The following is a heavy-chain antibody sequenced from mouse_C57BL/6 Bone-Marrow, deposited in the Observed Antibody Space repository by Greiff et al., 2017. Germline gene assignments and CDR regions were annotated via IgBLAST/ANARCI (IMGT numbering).Heavy chain of an antibody. D-gene: IGHD1-1*01. CDR2: ISSGGSYT. Sequence: VQLQQSGGDLVKPGGSLKLSCAASGFTFSSYGMSWVRQTPDKRLEWVATISSGGSYTYYPDSVKGRFTISRDNAKNTLYLQMSSLKSEDTAMYYCARLHYYGSSYGFAYWGQGTLVTVSA. CDR3: ARLHYYGSSYGFAY. V-gene: IGHV5-6*01. J-gene: IGHJ3*01. CDR1: GFTFSSYG.